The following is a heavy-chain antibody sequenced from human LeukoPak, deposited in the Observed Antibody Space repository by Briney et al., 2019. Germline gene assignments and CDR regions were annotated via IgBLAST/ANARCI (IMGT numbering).Heavy chain of an antibody. CDR3: ARGSDAFDI. CDR1: GFTFDDYA. CDR2: ISWNSGSI. V-gene: IGHV3-9*01. D-gene: IGHD1-26*01. J-gene: IGHJ3*02. Sequence: PGGSLRLSCAASGFTFDDYAMHWVRQAPGKGLEWVSGISWNSGSIGYADSVEGRFTISRDNAKNSLYLQMNSLRAEDTAVYYCARGSDAFDIWGQGTMVTVSS.